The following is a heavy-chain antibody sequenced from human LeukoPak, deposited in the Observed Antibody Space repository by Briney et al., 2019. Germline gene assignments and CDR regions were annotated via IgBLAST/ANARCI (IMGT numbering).Heavy chain of an antibody. J-gene: IGHJ2*01. V-gene: IGHV4-39*07. Sequence: PSETLSLTCTVSGGSISSSSYYWGWIRQPPGNGLEWIGSIYYSGSTYYNPSLRSRVTISVDTSKNQFSLKLSSVTAADTAVYYCARGRRSNPRYFDLWGRGTLVTVSS. D-gene: IGHD1-26*01. CDR1: GGSISSSSYY. CDR3: ARGRRSNPRYFDL. CDR2: IYYSGST.